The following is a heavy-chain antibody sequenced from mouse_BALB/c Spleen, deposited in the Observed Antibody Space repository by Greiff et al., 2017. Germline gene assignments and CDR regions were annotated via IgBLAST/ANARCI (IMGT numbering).Heavy chain of an antibody. J-gene: IGHJ2*01. CDR1: GYTFSSYW. D-gene: IGHD2-4*01. Sequence: VQLQQSGAELMKPGASVKISCKATGYTFSSYWIEWVKQRPGHGLEWIGEILPGSGSTNYNEKFKGKATFTADTSSNTAYMQLSSLTSEDSAVYYCARSDYDYGYYFDYWGQGTTLTVSS. CDR3: ARSDYDYGYYFDY. CDR2: ILPGSGST. V-gene: IGHV1-9*01.